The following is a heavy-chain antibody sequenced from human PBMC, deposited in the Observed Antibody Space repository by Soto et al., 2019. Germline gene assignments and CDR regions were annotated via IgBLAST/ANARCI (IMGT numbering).Heavy chain of an antibody. CDR3: TRLWCSSTSCYSGMDV. CDR2: IRSKAYGGTT. V-gene: IGHV3-49*03. CDR1: GFTFGDYA. D-gene: IGHD2-2*01. Sequence: LRLSCTASGFTFGDYAMSWFRQAPGKGLEWVGFIRSKAYGGTTEYAASVEGRFTISRDDSKSIAYLQMNSLKTEDTAVYYCTRLWCSSTSCYSGMDVWGQGTTVTVSS. J-gene: IGHJ6*02.